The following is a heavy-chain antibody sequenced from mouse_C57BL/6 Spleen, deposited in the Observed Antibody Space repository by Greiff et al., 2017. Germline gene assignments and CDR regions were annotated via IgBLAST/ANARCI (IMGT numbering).Heavy chain of an antibody. Sequence: QVQLKQSGAELVRPGTSVKVSCKASGYAFTNYLIEWVKQRPGQGLEWIGVINPGSGGTNYNEKFKGKATLTADKSSSTAYMQLSSLTSEDSAVYFCARKMDDYDDGNAMDYWGQGTSVTVSS. D-gene: IGHD2-4*01. CDR1: GYAFTNYL. CDR2: INPGSGGT. J-gene: IGHJ4*01. CDR3: ARKMDDYDDGNAMDY. V-gene: IGHV1-54*01.